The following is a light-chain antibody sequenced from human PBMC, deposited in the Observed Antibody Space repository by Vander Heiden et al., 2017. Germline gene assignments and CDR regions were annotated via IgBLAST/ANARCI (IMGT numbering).Light chain of an antibody. V-gene: IGLV1-40*01. Sequence: QSVLTQPPSVSGAPGQRVTISCTGSRSNIGAGYDVHWYQQLPGTAPNFLTYGNRNRPSGVPDRFSGSKSGTSASLAITGLQAEDEADYYCQSYDSSLSGHVVFGGGTKLTVL. CDR1: RSNIGAGYD. CDR2: GNR. CDR3: QSYDSSLSGHVV. J-gene: IGLJ2*01.